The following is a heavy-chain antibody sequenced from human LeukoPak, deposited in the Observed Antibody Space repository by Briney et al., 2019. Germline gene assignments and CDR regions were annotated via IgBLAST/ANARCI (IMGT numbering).Heavy chain of an antibody. CDR3: ARSYSSSWYSSFDI. CDR2: INHSGST. Sequence: SETLSLTCAVYGGSFSGYYWSWIRQPPGKGLEWIGEINHSGSTNYNPSLKSRVTISVDTSKNQFSLRLSSVTAADTAVYYCARSYSSSWYSSFDIWGHGTMVTVSS. V-gene: IGHV4-34*01. J-gene: IGHJ3*02. D-gene: IGHD6-13*01. CDR1: GGSFSGYY.